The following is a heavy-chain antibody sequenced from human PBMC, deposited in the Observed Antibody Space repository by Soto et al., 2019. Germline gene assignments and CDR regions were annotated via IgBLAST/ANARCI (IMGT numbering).Heavy chain of an antibody. V-gene: IGHV1-69*02. CDR1: GGTFRNYP. J-gene: IGHJ4*02. CDR3: ARGPLVVLNYFES. CDR2: IFPLTDIP. Sequence: QVQLVQSGTEVKKPGSSVKVSCKASGGTFRNYPINWVRQAPGQGLEWMGSIFPLTDIPDYAQNFQARLTLSADKSTRTAYMELSSLTSDDTDMYFCARGPLVVLNYFESWGQGTLVTVSS.